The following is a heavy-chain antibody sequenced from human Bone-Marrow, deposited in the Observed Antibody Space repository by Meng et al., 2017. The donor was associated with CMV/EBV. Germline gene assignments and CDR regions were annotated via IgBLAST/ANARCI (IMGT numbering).Heavy chain of an antibody. CDR2: IYYSGST. V-gene: IGHV4-39*07. Sequence: SGGSISSSSYYWGWIRQPPGKGLEWIGSIYYSGSTYSHPSLKSRVTISVDTSKNQFSLKLSSVTAADTAVYYCARDSRGYQKLGWFDPWGQGTLVTVSS. CDR3: ARDSRGYQKLGWFDP. CDR1: GGSISSSSYY. D-gene: IGHD3-22*01. J-gene: IGHJ5*02.